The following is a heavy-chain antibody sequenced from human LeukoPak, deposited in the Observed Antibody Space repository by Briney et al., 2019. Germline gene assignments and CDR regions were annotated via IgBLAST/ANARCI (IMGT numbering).Heavy chain of an antibody. V-gene: IGHV3-23*01. CDR3: AKNGGGYARQFDY. Sequence: GGSLTLSCAASGFTFSNCAMTWVRQAPGKGLEWVSAINGGGGGTYYADSVRGRFTISRDSSKNTLSLQMNSLRVEDTAVYYCAKNGGGYARQFDYWGQGTLVTVSS. J-gene: IGHJ4*02. D-gene: IGHD5-12*01. CDR1: GFTFSNCA. CDR2: INGGGGGT.